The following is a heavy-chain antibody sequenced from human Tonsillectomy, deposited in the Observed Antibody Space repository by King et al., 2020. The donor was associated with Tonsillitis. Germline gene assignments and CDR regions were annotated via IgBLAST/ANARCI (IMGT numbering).Heavy chain of an antibody. J-gene: IGHJ4*02. CDR2: IYPGDSDT. V-gene: IGHV5-51*01. CDR3: AVLSSSNWYQPGRY. Sequence: VQLVESGAEVRKPGESLKISCKDSGYSFTKYWIGWVRQMPGKGLEWMGIIYPGDSDTRYSPSFQGQVTISADKSISTAYLQWSTLKASDTAMYYCAVLSSSNWYQPGRYWGQGTLVSVSS. D-gene: IGHD6-13*01. CDR1: GYSFTKYW.